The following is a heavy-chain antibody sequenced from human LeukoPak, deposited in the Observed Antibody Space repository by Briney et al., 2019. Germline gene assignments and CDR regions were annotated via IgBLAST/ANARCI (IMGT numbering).Heavy chain of an antibody. J-gene: IGHJ4*02. CDR2: IRYDGSNK. CDR1: GFTFSSYG. CDR3: AKDSITMVRGVMGY. V-gene: IGHV3-30*02. D-gene: IGHD3-10*01. Sequence: PGGSLRLSCAASGFTFSSYGMHWVRQAPGKGLEWVAFIRYDGSNKYYADSVKGRFTISRDNSKNTLYLQMNSLRAEDTAVYYCAKDSITMVRGVMGYWGQGTLVTVSS.